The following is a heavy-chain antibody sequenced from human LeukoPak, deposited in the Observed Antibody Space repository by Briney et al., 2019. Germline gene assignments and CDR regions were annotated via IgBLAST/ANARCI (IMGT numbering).Heavy chain of an antibody. CDR1: GFTFSTYS. CDR2: ITSSSSYI. D-gene: IGHD2-2*01. V-gene: IGHV3-21*01. J-gene: IGHJ6*04. Sequence: GGSLRLSCAASGFTFSTYSMNWVRQAPGKGLEWVSFITSSSSYIYYADSVKGRFTISRDNAQNSLYLQMNSLRAEDTAVYYCAKDRGSSTGWPYYYYYGMDVWGKGTTVTVSS. CDR3: AKDRGSSTGWPYYYYYGMDV.